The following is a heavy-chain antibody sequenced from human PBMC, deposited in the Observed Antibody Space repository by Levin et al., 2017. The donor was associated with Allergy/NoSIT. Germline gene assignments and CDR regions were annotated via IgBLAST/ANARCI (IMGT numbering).Heavy chain of an antibody. CDR3: ASLSTVTNLDATFDY. V-gene: IGHV4-39*01. D-gene: IGHD4-17*01. CDR2: IFYSGNT. CDR1: GGSISSSSYY. J-gene: IGHJ4*02. Sequence: SETLSLTCTVSGGSISSSSYYWGWIRQPPGKGLEWIGSIFYSGNTYYNPSLKSRVTISVDTSKNQFSLRLTSVTAADTAVYYCASLSTVTNLDATFDYWGQGTLVTVSS.